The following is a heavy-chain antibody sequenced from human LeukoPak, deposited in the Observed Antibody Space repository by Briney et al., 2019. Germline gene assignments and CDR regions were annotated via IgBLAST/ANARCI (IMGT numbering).Heavy chain of an antibody. CDR3: AKGAGGFSYYNWFDP. Sequence: PSETLSLTCTVSGGSISSSPYYWGWIRQPPGKGLEWIGSIYYSGTTHYSPSLESRVTISVDTSKNQFSLKLASVTAADTAIYYCAKGAGGFSYYNWFDPWGQGTLVTVPS. CDR1: GGSISSSPYY. J-gene: IGHJ5*02. V-gene: IGHV4-39*07. D-gene: IGHD5-18*01. CDR2: IYYSGTT.